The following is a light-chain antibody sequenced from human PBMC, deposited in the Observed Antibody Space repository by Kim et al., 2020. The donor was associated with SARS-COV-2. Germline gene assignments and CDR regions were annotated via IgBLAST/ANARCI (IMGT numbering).Light chain of an antibody. CDR1: SLRIYY. J-gene: IGLJ3*02. Sequence: ALGQTVRITCQGDSLRIYYASWYQQKPGQAPVLVIYDKNNRPSGIPDRFSGSSSGNTASLTITGAQAEDEADYYCNSRDSSGNHPVFGGGTQLTVL. CDR2: DKN. V-gene: IGLV3-19*01. CDR3: NSRDSSGNHPV.